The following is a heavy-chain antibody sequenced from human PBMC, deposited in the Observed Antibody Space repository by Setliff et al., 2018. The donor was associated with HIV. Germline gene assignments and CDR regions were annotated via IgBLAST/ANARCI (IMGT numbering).Heavy chain of an antibody. CDR2: IHTSGST. V-gene: IGHV4-61*02. D-gene: IGHD3-16*02. Sequence: NPSETLSLTCTVSGGAISSGNYYWTWVRQPAGKGLEWIGRIHTSGSTDYNPSLENRVTISVDTSKSQFYLRLYSVTAADAAVYYCAREAYYHNTRAYYFGLDVWGQGTTVTVSS. CDR3: AREAYYHNTRAYYFGLDV. J-gene: IGHJ6*02. CDR1: GGAISSGNYY.